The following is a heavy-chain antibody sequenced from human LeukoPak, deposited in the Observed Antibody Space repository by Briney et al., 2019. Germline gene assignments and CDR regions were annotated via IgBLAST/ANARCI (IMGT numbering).Heavy chain of an antibody. V-gene: IGHV1-2*02. J-gene: IGHJ5*02. D-gene: IGHD6-13*01. Sequence: ASVKVSCKASGYTFTSYGISWVRQAPGQGLEWMGWINPNSGGTNYAQKFQGRVTMTRDTSISTAYIELSRLTSDDTAVYYCARPRYGSSWSPPHQNWFDPWGQGTLVTVSS. CDR2: INPNSGGT. CDR3: ARPRYGSSWSPPHQNWFDP. CDR1: GYTFTSYG.